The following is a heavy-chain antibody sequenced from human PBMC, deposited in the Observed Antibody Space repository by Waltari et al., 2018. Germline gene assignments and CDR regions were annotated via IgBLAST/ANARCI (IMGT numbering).Heavy chain of an antibody. CDR2: IPRSGRT. Sequence: QMQPQASRPGLVKPSGTLSVTCTVCGESMRSCDWWSWVRQSPEKGLEWIGQIPRSGRTHYNPSFESRVSISIDTSNNQFSLKVSSTTAADTAVYYCARDRGRGIYLDSWGRGTLVTVSA. J-gene: IGHJ4*02. CDR3: ARDRGRGIYLDS. D-gene: IGHD2-15*01. CDR1: GESMRSCDW. V-gene: IGHV4-4*02.